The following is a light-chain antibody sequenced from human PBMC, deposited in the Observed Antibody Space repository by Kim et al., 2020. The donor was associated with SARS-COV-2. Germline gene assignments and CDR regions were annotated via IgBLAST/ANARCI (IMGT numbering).Light chain of an antibody. CDR3: QQANSFLRT. J-gene: IGKJ1*01. CDR1: LGISGC. Sequence: AYVGDRVTITCRASLGISGCLARDKQKPGKAPKLLIYAASSLQSGVPSRFSGSGSGTDFTLTISSLQPEDFATYYCQQANSFLRTFGQGTKVDIK. CDR2: AAS. V-gene: IGKV1-12*01.